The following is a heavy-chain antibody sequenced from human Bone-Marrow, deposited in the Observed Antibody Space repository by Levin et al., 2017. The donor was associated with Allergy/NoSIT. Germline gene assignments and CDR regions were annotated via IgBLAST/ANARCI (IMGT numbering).Heavy chain of an antibody. CDR2: ISSSGSTI. D-gene: IGHD3-22*01. Sequence: GESLKISCVTSGFTFGDYSLNWVRQAPGKGLEWVSYISSSGSTIKYADSVRGRFTISRDDAKNSVYLQMNSLGAEDTAVYYCVRGETYYYDRSAYYWGWGQGTLVTVSS. J-gene: IGHJ4*02. CDR3: VRGETYYYDRSAYYWG. V-gene: IGHV3-48*04. CDR1: GFTFGDYS.